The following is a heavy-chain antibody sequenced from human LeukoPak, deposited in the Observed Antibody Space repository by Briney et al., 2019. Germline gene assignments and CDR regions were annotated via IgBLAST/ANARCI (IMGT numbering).Heavy chain of an antibody. V-gene: IGHV3-23*01. CDR1: GFTFSRYA. Sequence: PGGSLRLSCAASGFTFSRYAMSWVRQAPGKGLEWVSGIGGSGANTYYADSVKGRFTISRDNSKNTVYLQMNSLRAEDTAVYHCAKDGYSGYGYYVDYWGQGTLVTVSS. CDR2: IGGSGANT. J-gene: IGHJ4*02. CDR3: AKDGYSGYGYYVDY. D-gene: IGHD5-12*01.